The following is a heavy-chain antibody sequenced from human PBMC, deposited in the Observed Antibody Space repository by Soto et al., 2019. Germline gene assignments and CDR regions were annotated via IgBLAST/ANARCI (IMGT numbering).Heavy chain of an antibody. J-gene: IGHJ4*02. CDR3: ARDLADSCSAYSYTDY. D-gene: IGHD3-3*01. CDR1: GFTFSSYG. V-gene: IGHV3-7*05. Sequence: GGSLRLSCAASGFTFSSYGMSWVRQAPGKGLEWVSNIKRAGGEKYYVDSVKGRFTISRDNAKNSLYLQMNSLRAEDTAVYYCARDLADSCSAYSYTDYWGQGTLVTVSS. CDR2: IKRAGGEK.